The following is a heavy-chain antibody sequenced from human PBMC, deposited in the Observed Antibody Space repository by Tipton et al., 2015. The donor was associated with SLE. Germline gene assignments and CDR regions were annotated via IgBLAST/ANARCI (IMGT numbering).Heavy chain of an antibody. CDR1: GGSISGYY. D-gene: IGHD6-19*01. CDR3: ARGVAVAGKGRLYYFDY. J-gene: IGHJ4*02. Sequence: SLTCTVSGGSISGYYWSWIRQPPGKGLEWIGYIYYGGGTNYNPSLKSRVTISVDTSKNQFSLKLSSVTAADTAVYYCARGVAVAGKGRLYYFDYWGQGTLVTVSS. CDR2: IYYGGGT. V-gene: IGHV4-59*01.